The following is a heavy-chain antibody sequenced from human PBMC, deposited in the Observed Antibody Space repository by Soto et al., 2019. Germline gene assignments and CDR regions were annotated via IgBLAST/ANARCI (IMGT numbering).Heavy chain of an antibody. CDR1: GYTFTNYA. CDR2: INAGNSNT. Sequence: QVQLVQSGAEVKKPGASVKVSCKASGYTFTNYAMHWVRQAPGQRLEWMGWINAGNSNTKYSQKFQGRVTITRDTSASTAYMGLSSLRSEDTAVYYCARGGSLYWYFDLWGRGTLVTVSS. V-gene: IGHV1-3*01. J-gene: IGHJ2*01. D-gene: IGHD1-26*01. CDR3: ARGGSLYWYFDL.